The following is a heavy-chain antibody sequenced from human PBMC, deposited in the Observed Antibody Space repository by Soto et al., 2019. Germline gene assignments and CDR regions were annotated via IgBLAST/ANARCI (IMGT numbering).Heavy chain of an antibody. CDR3: ARGIEATISYYYYYGMDV. D-gene: IGHD5-12*01. Sequence: SVKVSCKASGGTFSSYAISWVRQAPGQGLEWMGGIIPIFGTANYAQKFQGRVTITADESASTAYMELSSLRSEDTAVYYCARGIEATISYYYYYGMDVWGQGTTVTVSS. V-gene: IGHV1-69*13. J-gene: IGHJ6*02. CDR1: GGTFSSYA. CDR2: IIPIFGTA.